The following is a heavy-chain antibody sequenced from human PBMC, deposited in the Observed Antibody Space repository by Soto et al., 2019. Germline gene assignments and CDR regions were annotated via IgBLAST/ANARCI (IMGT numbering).Heavy chain of an antibody. Sequence: QVQLVQSGAEVKKPGASVKVSCKASGYTFTGYYMHWVRQAPGQGLEWMGWINPNSGGTNYAQKFQGRVTMTRDTSISTAYMELSRLRSDDTAVYYCARVSIGWTKRGRDAFDIWGQGTMVTVSS. CDR1: GYTFTGYY. D-gene: IGHD6-19*01. J-gene: IGHJ3*02. V-gene: IGHV1-2*02. CDR3: ARVSIGWTKRGRDAFDI. CDR2: INPNSGGT.